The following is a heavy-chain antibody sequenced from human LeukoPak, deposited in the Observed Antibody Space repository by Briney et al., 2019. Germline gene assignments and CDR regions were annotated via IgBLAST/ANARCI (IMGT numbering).Heavy chain of an antibody. CDR1: GFTFSSYA. J-gene: IGHJ6*02. V-gene: IGHV3-23*01. CDR3: AKAPIAAAAYYYSMDV. D-gene: IGHD6-13*01. CDR2: ISGSGGST. Sequence: PGGSLRLSCAASGFTFSSYAMSWVRQAPGKGLEWVSAISGSGGSTYYADSVKGRFTISRDNSKNKLYLQMNSLRAEDAAVYYCAKAPIAAAAYYYSMDVWGQGTTVTVSS.